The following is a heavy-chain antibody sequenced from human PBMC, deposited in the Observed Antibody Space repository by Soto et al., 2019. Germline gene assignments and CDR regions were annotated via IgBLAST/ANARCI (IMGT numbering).Heavy chain of an antibody. CDR1: GFTFSSYE. V-gene: IGHV3-48*03. CDR2: ISSSGSTI. D-gene: IGHD3-10*01. CDR3: ARAVGFGELSYYFDY. J-gene: IGHJ4*02. Sequence: EVQLVESGGGLVQPGGSLRLSCAASGFTFSSYEMNWVRQAPGKGLEWVSYISSSGSTIYYADSVKGRFTISRENAKNSLYLQMNSLRAEETAVYYCARAVGFGELSYYFDYWGQGTLVTVSS.